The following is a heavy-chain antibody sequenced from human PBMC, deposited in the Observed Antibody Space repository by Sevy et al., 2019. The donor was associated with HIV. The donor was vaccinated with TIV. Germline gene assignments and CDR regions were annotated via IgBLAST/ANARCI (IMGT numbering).Heavy chain of an antibody. CDR1: GFTFSNYA. CDR2: ISGSAHRT. CDR3: VKEVSECSYSDY. Sequence: GGSLRLSCAASGFTFSNYAMSWVRQTPGKGLEWVSAISGSAHRTYYTDSVKGRFTISRDNSKNMLFLQMNSLRAEDTAVYYCVKEVSECSYSDYWGQGTLVTVSS. D-gene: IGHD3-10*01. J-gene: IGHJ4*02. V-gene: IGHV3-23*01.